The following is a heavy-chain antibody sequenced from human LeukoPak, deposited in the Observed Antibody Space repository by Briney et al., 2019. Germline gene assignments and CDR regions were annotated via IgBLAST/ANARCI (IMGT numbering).Heavy chain of an antibody. Sequence: ASVKVSCKVSGYTLTELSMHWVRQAPGKGLEWTGGFDPEDGETIYAQKFQGRVTMTEDTSTDTAYMELSSLRSEDTAVYYCATDRTITIFGVVITYFDYWGQGTLVTVSS. J-gene: IGHJ4*02. V-gene: IGHV1-24*01. D-gene: IGHD3-3*01. CDR2: FDPEDGET. CDR3: ATDRTITIFGVVITYFDY. CDR1: GYTLTELS.